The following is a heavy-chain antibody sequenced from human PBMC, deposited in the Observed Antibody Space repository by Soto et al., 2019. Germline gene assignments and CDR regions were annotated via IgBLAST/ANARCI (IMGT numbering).Heavy chain of an antibody. Sequence: QVQLVQSGAEVKKPGSSVKVSCKASGGTFSSYAISWVRQAPGQGLEWMGGIIPIFGTANYAQKFQGRVTITEDESTSTAYMELSSLRSEDTAVYYCARDIWYYDFWSGYWGSHYYYGMDVWGQGTTVTVSS. CDR1: GGTFSSYA. CDR2: IIPIFGTA. D-gene: IGHD3-3*01. CDR3: ARDIWYYDFWSGYWGSHYYYGMDV. V-gene: IGHV1-69*01. J-gene: IGHJ6*02.